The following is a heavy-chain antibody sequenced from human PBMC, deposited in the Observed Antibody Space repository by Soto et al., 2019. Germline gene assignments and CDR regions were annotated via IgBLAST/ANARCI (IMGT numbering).Heavy chain of an antibody. CDR1: GFTFSSYS. J-gene: IGHJ4*02. V-gene: IGHV3-21*01. Sequence: GXLILSCASSGFTFSSYSMNWVRQAPGKGLEWVSSISSSSSYIYYADSVKGRFTISRDNAKNSLYLQMNSLRAEDTAVYYCASDPTSHCLDYWGQGTLVTGSS. D-gene: IGHD2-2*01. CDR2: ISSSSSYI. CDR3: ASDPTSHCLDY.